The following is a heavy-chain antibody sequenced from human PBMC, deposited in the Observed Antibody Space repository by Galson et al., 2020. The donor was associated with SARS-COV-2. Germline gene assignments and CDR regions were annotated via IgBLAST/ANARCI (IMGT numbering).Heavy chain of an antibody. CDR2: ISSSGSTV. J-gene: IGHJ5*02. CDR3: ARDPSSSWYNWFDP. Sequence: GGSLRLSCAASGFTFSSYEMNWVRHAPGKGLEWVSYISSSGSTVYYADSVKGRFTISRDNAKKSLYLQMNSLSAEDTALYYCARDPSSSWYNWFDPWGQGTLVTVSS. D-gene: IGHD6-13*01. CDR1: GFTFSSYE. V-gene: IGHV3-48*03.